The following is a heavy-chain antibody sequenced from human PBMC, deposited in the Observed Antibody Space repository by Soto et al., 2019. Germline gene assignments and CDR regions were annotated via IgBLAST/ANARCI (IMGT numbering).Heavy chain of an antibody. CDR1: GFTFSNYG. CDR3: AKERSTGWYYFDY. J-gene: IGHJ4*02. CDR2: ISYDVSNR. V-gene: IGHV3-30*18. D-gene: IGHD6-19*01. Sequence: GGSLRLSCAASGFTFSNYGMHWVRQAPGKGLEWVAVISYDVSNRYYADSVKGRFTISRDNSKNTLYLQMNSLRAEDTAVYYCAKERSTGWYYFDYWGQGTLVTVSS.